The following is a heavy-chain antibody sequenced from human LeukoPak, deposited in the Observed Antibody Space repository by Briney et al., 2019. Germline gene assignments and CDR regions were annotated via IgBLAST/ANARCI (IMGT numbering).Heavy chain of an antibody. D-gene: IGHD2-21*01. J-gene: IGHJ4*02. V-gene: IGHV4-34*01. Sequence: PSETLSLTCAVYGGSFSGNYWTLIRQTPGRGLEWIGESSPTGDITDYNPSLRGRATISVDCSKKKFSLKLTSVTAADTGVYYCARVPDFIARPCDSWGPGTLVTVSS. CDR1: GGSFSGNY. CDR3: ARVPDFIARPCDS. CDR2: SSPTGDIT.